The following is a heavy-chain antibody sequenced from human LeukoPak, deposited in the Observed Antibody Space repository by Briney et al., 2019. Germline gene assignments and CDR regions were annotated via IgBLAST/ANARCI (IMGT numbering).Heavy chain of an antibody. CDR2: ISAYNGNT. Sequence: ASVKVSCKTSDYTFTSYGISWVRQAPGQGLEWMGWISAYNGNTDYAQNLQDRVTMTTDTSTSTAYMELRSLRSDDTAVYYCARVGAYCSSSSCFDYWDQGTLVTVSS. D-gene: IGHD2-2*01. V-gene: IGHV1-18*01. J-gene: IGHJ4*02. CDR3: ARVGAYCSSSSCFDY. CDR1: DYTFTSYG.